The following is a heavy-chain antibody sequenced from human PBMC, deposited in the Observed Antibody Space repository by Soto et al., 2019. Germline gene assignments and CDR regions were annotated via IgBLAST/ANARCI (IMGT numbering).Heavy chain of an antibody. V-gene: IGHV3-30-3*02. CDR1: GFTFNTYS. CDR3: AKEEGGEDIVVVPAK. CDR2: ISSDGTQK. J-gene: IGHJ4*02. D-gene: IGHD2-2*01. Sequence: GGSLRLSCAASGFTFNTYSMQWVRQAPGKGLEWVGVISSDGTQKFYADSVKGRFTISRDNSKDTLYLQMNSLRAEDTAVYYCAKEEGGEDIVVVPAKWGQGTLVTVSS.